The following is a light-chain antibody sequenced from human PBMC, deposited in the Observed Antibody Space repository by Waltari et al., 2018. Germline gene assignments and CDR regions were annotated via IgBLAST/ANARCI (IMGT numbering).Light chain of an antibody. Sequence: QSALTQPPSASGSPGQSVTISCTGTSSYVGGYNFVPWYQQLPGKAPKLMIFEVTKRPSGVPDRFSGSKSGNTASLTVSGLQAEDEADYYCSSFAGTKNWVFGGGTKLTVL. CDR3: SSFAGTKNWV. V-gene: IGLV2-8*01. CDR2: EVT. CDR1: SSYVGGYNF. J-gene: IGLJ3*02.